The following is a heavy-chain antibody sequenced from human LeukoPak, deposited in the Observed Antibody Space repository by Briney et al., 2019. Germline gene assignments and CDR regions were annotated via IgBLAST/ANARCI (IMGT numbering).Heavy chain of an antibody. D-gene: IGHD1-26*01. J-gene: IGHJ2*01. CDR2: INHSGST. CDR3: AREKQWGGYFDL. Sequence: SETLSLTCAVYGGSFSGYYWSWIRQPPGKGLEWIGEINHSGSTNYNPSLKSRVTMSVDTSKNQFSLKLNSVTAADTAVYYCAREKQWGGYFDLWGRGTLVTVSS. CDR1: GGSFSGYY. V-gene: IGHV4-34*01.